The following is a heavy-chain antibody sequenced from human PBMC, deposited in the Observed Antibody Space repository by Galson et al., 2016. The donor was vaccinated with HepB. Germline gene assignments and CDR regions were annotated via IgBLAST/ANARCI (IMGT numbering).Heavy chain of an antibody. D-gene: IGHD3-22*01. CDR2: ISYDGNNN. CDR3: AKVRGDYYYDTSGLDAFDL. Sequence: SLRLSCAASGFTFGTHAMHWVRQAPGKGLEWVAVISYDGNNNYYVDSVKGRFTISRDNSQNTLFLQMNSLRTEDTAIYYCAKVRGDYYYDTSGLDAFDLWGQGTMVTVSS. V-gene: IGHV3-30*18. CDR1: GFTFGTHA. J-gene: IGHJ3*01.